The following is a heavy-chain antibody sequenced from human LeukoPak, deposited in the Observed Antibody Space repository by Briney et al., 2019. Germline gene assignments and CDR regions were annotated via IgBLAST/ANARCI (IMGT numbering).Heavy chain of an antibody. Sequence: GGSLRLSCAASGFTFSSYSMNWARQAPGKGLEWVSSISSSSSYIYYADSVKGRFTISRDNAKNSLYLQMNSLRAEDTAVYYCARDAGFASRDDYWGQGTLVTVSS. CDR1: GFTFSSYS. D-gene: IGHD3-10*01. CDR2: ISSSSSYI. J-gene: IGHJ4*02. CDR3: ARDAGFASRDDY. V-gene: IGHV3-21*01.